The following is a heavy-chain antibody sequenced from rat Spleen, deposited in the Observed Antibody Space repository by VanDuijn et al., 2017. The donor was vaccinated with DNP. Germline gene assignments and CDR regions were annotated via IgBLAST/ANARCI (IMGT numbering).Heavy chain of an antibody. V-gene: IGHV5-58*01. D-gene: IGHD4-3*01. CDR2: INTDGGST. CDR1: GFSLTSNS. J-gene: IGHJ2*01. CDR3: AKDPRDFDY. Sequence: VQLKESGPGLVQPSQTLSLTCSVSGFSLTSNSVHWVRQPPGKGLEWVASINTDGGSTYYPDSVKGRFTISRDNAENTVYLQMNSLRSEDTATYYCAKDPRDFDYWGQGVMVTVSS.